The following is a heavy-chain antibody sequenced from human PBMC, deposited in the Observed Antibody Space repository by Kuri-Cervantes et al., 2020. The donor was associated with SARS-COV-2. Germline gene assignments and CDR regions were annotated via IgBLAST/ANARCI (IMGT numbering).Heavy chain of an antibody. D-gene: IGHD4-17*01. CDR3: ARVVYYGDYGKNPFDY. V-gene: IGHV1-2*02. CDR2: INPNSGGT. CDR1: GYTFTGYY. Sequence: ASVKVSCKASGYTFTGYYMHWVRQAPGQGLEWMGWINPNSGGTNYAQKFQGRVTMTRDTSISTAYMELSRLRSDDTAVYYCARVVYYGDYGKNPFDYWGQGTLVTVSS. J-gene: IGHJ4*02.